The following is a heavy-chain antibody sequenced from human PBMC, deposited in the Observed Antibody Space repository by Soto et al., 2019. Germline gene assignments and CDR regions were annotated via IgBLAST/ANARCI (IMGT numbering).Heavy chain of an antibody. J-gene: IGHJ5*02. D-gene: IGHD2-8*01. CDR1: GYTFSDYA. CDR3: ARAGPSSTVYALIVHWFDP. Sequence: QVQLVQSGAEVKKPGASVKVSCKASGYTFSDYAVTWVRQAPGHGLEGMGWISAYNGNTKYAQKFQGRVSMTTDTATNTAHMELRTLGSDDTAVYYCARAGPSSTVYALIVHWFDPWGQGTLVTVSS. V-gene: IGHV1-18*04. CDR2: ISAYNGNT.